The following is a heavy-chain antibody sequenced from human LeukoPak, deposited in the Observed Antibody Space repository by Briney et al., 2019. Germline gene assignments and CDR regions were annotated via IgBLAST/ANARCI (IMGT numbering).Heavy chain of an antibody. Sequence: GGSLRLSCTASGFAFDEHGMSWVRQVPGKGLEWVSGINWSGGSTGYADPLRGRFTTSRDNAKNSLYLQVDSLRAEDTALYYCARAPITSPFYFDSWGQGTLVTVSS. J-gene: IGHJ4*02. V-gene: IGHV3-20*04. D-gene: IGHD2-2*01. CDR2: INWSGGST. CDR1: GFAFDEHG. CDR3: ARAPITSPFYFDS.